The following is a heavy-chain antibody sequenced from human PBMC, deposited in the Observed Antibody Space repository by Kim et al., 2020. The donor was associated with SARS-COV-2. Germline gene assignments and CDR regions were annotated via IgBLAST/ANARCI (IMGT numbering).Heavy chain of an antibody. V-gene: IGHV3-23*01. Sequence: DSVKGRFTMSRDNSKKTLYLQMDSLRAEDTAVYYCARRKVISYYYYYGMDVWGQGTTVTVSS. J-gene: IGHJ6*02. D-gene: IGHD3-16*02. CDR3: ARRKVISYYYYYGMDV.